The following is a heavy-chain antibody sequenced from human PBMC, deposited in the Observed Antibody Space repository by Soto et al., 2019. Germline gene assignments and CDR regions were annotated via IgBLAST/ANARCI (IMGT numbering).Heavy chain of an antibody. CDR2: ISSSGGTT. Sequence: EVQLVESGGGLVQHGGSLRLSCAASGFTFSSYEMNWVRQAPGKGLQWVSYISSSGGTTYYADAVKGRFTISRDNAKNSLYLQMNSLRAEDTAVYYCARDMDGRYSRGWYQIDYWGQGTLVTVSS. J-gene: IGHJ4*02. CDR3: ARDMDGRYSRGWYQIDY. CDR1: GFTFSSYE. V-gene: IGHV3-48*03. D-gene: IGHD6-19*01.